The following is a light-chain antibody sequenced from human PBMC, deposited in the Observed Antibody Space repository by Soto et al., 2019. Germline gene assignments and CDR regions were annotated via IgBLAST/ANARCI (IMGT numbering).Light chain of an antibody. V-gene: IGLV1-40*01. Sequence: QSVLTQPPSVSGAPGQRVTITCTGSNSNIGAKYDVHWYQQLPGTAPKLLIYGNNNRPSGVPDRFSGSKSGTSASLTITGLQAEDEADYYCQSHDTSLSGYVFGPGTKLTVL. CDR3: QSHDTSLSGYV. CDR2: GNN. CDR1: NSNIGAKYD. J-gene: IGLJ1*01.